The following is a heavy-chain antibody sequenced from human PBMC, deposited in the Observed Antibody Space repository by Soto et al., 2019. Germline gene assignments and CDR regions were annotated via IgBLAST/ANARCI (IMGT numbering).Heavy chain of an antibody. CDR3: ANRPRYYNMDV. V-gene: IGHV3-23*01. CDR2: ITSTGGGT. Sequence: LRLSCAAPGLMFNTYAMTWVRQAPGKGLEWVATITSTGGGTYYADSVKGRFTISRDNSNNRLYLQMYSLRADDTAVYFCANRPRYYNMDVWGQGTTVTVSS. CDR1: GLMFNTYA. J-gene: IGHJ6*02.